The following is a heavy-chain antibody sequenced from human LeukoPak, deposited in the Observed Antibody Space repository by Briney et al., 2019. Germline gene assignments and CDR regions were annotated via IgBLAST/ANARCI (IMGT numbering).Heavy chain of an antibody. D-gene: IGHD6-6*01. CDR1: GYSFTSYW. V-gene: IGHV5-51*01. CDR3: ARHVSARGYYYYGMDV. Sequence: GESLKISCKGSGYSFTSYWIGWVRQMPGKGLEWMGIIYPGDSDTRYSPSFQGQVTISADESISTAYLQWSSLKASDTAMYYCARHVSARGYYYYGMDVWGQGTTVTVSS. J-gene: IGHJ6*02. CDR2: IYPGDSDT.